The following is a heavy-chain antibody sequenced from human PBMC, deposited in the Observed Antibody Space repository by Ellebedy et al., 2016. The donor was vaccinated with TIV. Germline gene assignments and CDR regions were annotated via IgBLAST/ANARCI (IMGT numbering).Heavy chain of an antibody. CDR2: IKQDGTEE. Sequence: GESLKISCAASGFTFPTYWMNWVRQAPGKGLEWVANIKQDGTEENYVDSVRGRFTISRDSTKNTLSLYMSSLRDEDTAFYYCARGLSDYGDFKLDSWGQGTLVTVSS. CDR3: ARGLSDYGDFKLDS. D-gene: IGHD4-17*01. V-gene: IGHV3-7*03. CDR1: GFTFPTYW. J-gene: IGHJ4*02.